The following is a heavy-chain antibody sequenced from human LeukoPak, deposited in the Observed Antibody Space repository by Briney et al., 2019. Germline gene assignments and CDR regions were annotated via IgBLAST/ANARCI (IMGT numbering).Heavy chain of an antibody. CDR3: AREELGSSLGFDP. Sequence: GGSLRLSCAASGFTFSSYGMHWVRQAPGKGLEWVAVISYDGSNKYYADSVKGRFTISRDNSKNTLYLQMNSLRAEDTAVYYCAREELGSSLGFDPWGQGTLVTVSS. J-gene: IGHJ5*02. CDR1: GFTFSSYG. D-gene: IGHD3-16*01. CDR2: ISYDGSNK. V-gene: IGHV3-30*03.